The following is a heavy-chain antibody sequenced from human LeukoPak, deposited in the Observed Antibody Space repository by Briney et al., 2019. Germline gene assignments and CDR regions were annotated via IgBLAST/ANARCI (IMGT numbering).Heavy chain of an antibody. CDR3: ARARRGSTSSPFRSSIAARNYFDY. CDR2: INHSGST. V-gene: IGHV4-34*01. D-gene: IGHD6-6*01. CDR1: GGSFSGYY. Sequence: SETLSLTCAVYGGSFSGYYWSWIRQPPGKGLEWIGEINHSGSTNYSPSLKSRVTISVDTSKNQFSLKLSSVTAADTAVYYCARARRGSTSSPFRSSIAARNYFDYWGQGTLVTVSS. J-gene: IGHJ4*02.